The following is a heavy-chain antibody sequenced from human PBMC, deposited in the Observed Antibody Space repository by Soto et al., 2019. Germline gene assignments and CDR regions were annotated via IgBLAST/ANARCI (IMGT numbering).Heavy chain of an antibody. V-gene: IGHV1-18*04. CDR2: ISADNGNT. CDR3: ARTTIVVVPAAQQQLVSDAFDI. D-gene: IGHD2-2*01. CDR1: GYTFTSYG. J-gene: IGHJ3*02. Sequence: GASVKVSCKASGYTFTSYGISWVRQAPGQGLEWMGWISADNGNTNYAQKLQGRVTMTTDTSTSTAYMELRSLRSDDTAVYYCARTTIVVVPAAQQQLVSDAFDIWGQGTMVTVSS.